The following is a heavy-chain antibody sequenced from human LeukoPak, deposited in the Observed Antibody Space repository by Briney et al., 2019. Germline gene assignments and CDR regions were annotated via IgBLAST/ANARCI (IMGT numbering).Heavy chain of an antibody. CDR3: ARHNRGIAVAGTQGEDY. CDR2: INHSGST. CDR1: GGSFSGYY. Sequence: SETLSLTCAVYGGSFSGYYWGWIRQPPVKGLEWIGEINHSGSTNYNPSLESRVTISVDTSKNQFSLKLSSVTAADTAVYYCARHNRGIAVAGTQGEDYWGQGTLVTVSS. V-gene: IGHV4-34*01. D-gene: IGHD6-19*01. J-gene: IGHJ4*02.